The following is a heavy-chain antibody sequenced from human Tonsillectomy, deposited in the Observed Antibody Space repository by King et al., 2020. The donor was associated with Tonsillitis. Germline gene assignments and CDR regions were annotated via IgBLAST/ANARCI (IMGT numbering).Heavy chain of an antibody. CDR3: AKDLHTGATGFDF. Sequence: VQLVESGGGLVQPGGSLRLSCTASGITFSNYAMSWVGEAPGKGLEWVSAISASGGSAFYADSVQGRFTISRDNSKNTLYFLMNSLRAEDTAVYYCAKDLHTGATGFDFWGQGTLDTVSS. CDR2: ISASGGSA. V-gene: IGHV3-23*04. CDR1: GITFSNYA. D-gene: IGHD3-10*01. J-gene: IGHJ4*02.